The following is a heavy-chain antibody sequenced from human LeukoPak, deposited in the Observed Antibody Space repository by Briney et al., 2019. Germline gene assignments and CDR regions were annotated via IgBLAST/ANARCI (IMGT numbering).Heavy chain of an antibody. J-gene: IGHJ4*02. V-gene: IGHV1-46*01. CDR3: AGDLDSGGGSD. CDR1: VYTFTYYY. Sequence: ASVTVSFKSSVYTFTYYYIHWVRQAPGQGREWMGIINPSGGSTSYAQKFQGRVTMTRDTYTSTVYMELSSLKSEDTAVYYCAGDLDSGGGSDWGQGSLVTVSS. CDR2: INPSGGST. D-gene: IGHD5-18*01.